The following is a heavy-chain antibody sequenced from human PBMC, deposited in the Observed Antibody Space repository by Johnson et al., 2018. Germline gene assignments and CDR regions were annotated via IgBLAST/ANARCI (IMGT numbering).Heavy chain of an antibody. V-gene: IGHV1-69*01. Sequence: VQLVQSGAEVKKPGSSVKVSCKASGGTFSSYAISWVRQAPGQGLEWMGGIIPIFGTANYAQKFQGRVTITADESTSTAYMELSSLRSEDTAVYYCARDHFPIAAAGENYYYYGMDVWGQGTTVTVSS. D-gene: IGHD6-13*01. CDR2: IIPIFGTA. J-gene: IGHJ6*02. CDR1: GGTFSSYA. CDR3: ARDHFPIAAAGENYYYYGMDV.